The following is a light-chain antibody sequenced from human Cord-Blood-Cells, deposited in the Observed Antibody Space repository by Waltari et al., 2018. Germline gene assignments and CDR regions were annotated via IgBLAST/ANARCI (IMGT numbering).Light chain of an antibody. CDR2: SNN. V-gene: IGLV1-44*01. Sequence: QSVLTQLPSASGTPGQRGTISCSGSSSNIVRNNVNWSQQLPRTAPTLLIYSNNQRPSGVPDRFSGSKSGTSASLAISGLQSEDEADYYCAAWDDSLNGWVFGGGTKLTVL. CDR1: SSNIVRNN. J-gene: IGLJ3*02. CDR3: AAWDDSLNGWV.